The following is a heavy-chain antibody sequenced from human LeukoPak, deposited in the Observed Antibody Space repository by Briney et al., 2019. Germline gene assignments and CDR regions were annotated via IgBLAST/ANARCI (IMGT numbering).Heavy chain of an antibody. CDR2: VRRDGIET. V-gene: IGHV3-74*01. Sequence: GGSLRLSCEASGFTFSDYWMHWVRQAPGKGLVWVSRVRRDGIETNYADSVKGRFTISRDNARTTLYPQMNSLRAEDTAIYYCARNFVGSDSSDFDSWGQGTLVTVSS. J-gene: IGHJ4*02. CDR3: ARNFVGSDSSDFDS. D-gene: IGHD1-26*01. CDR1: GFTFSDYW.